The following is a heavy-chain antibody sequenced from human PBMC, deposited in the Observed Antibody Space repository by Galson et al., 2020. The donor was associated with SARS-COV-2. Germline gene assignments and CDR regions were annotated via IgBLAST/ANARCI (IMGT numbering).Heavy chain of an antibody. D-gene: IGHD3-22*01. CDR1: GFTFTSSA. CDR3: AREETDYDSSGPVYYYYGMDV. Sequence: SVKVSCKASGFTFTSSAVQWVRQARGQRLEWIGWIVVGSGNTNYAQKFQERVTITRDMSTSTAYMELSSLRSEDTAVYYCAREETDYDSSGPVYYYYGMDVWGQGTTVTVSS. V-gene: IGHV1-58*01. J-gene: IGHJ6*02. CDR2: IVVGSGNT.